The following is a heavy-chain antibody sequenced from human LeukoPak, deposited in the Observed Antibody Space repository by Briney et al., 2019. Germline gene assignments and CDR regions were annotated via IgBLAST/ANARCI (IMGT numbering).Heavy chain of an antibody. CDR2: ISTYNGNT. CDR3: ARAVRRTWNLSDGHYLDY. CDR1: GYTFTDYG. D-gene: IGHD1-1*01. J-gene: IGHJ4*02. Sequence: ASVKVSCKVSGYTFTDYGITWVRPAPGQGLEWMGWISTYNGNTDYVQKLQGRVTMTTDTSTSTAYMELTSLRSDDTAVFYCARAVRRTWNLSDGHYLDYWGQGTLVTVSS. V-gene: IGHV1-18*01.